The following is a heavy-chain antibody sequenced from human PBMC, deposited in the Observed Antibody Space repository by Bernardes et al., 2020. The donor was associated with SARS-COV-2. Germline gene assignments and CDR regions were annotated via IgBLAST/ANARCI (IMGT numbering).Heavy chain of an antibody. CDR2: IYYSGST. CDR1: GGSISSYY. V-gene: IGHV4-59*01. J-gene: IGHJ4*02. Sequence: SETLSLTCTVSGGSISSYYWSWIRQPPGKGLEWIGYIYYSGSTNYNPSPKSRVTISVDTSKNQFSLKLSSVTAADTAVYYCARGHSSWISYYFDYWGQGTLVTVSS. CDR3: ARGHSSWISYYFDY. D-gene: IGHD6-13*01.